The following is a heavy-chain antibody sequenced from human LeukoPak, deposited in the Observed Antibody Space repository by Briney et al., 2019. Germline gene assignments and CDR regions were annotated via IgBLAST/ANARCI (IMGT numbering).Heavy chain of an antibody. D-gene: IGHD4-11*01. J-gene: IGHJ6*03. CDR1: GGSFSGYY. Sequence: PSETLSLTCAVYGGSFSGYYWSWIRQPPGKGLEWIGEINHSGSTNYNPSLKSRVTISVDTSKNQFSLKLSSVTAADTAVYYCARWAELAVYSNRLSYYYMEVWGKGTTVTVSS. CDR3: ARWAELAVYSNRLSYYYMEV. CDR2: INHSGST. V-gene: IGHV4-34*01.